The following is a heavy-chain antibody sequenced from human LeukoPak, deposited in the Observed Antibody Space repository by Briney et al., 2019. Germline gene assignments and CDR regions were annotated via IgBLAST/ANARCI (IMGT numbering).Heavy chain of an antibody. D-gene: IGHD2-2*01. Sequence: SATLSLTCTVAGYSISSGYYWGWIRQPPGKGLEWIGSVYHGGNSYYDPSLKSRVTISVDTSKNQFSLKLSSVTAADTAVYYCAKGYCSSTSCPADYWGQGILVTVSS. CDR1: GYSISSGYY. J-gene: IGHJ4*02. CDR3: AKGYCSSTSCPADY. V-gene: IGHV4-38-2*02. CDR2: VYHGGNS.